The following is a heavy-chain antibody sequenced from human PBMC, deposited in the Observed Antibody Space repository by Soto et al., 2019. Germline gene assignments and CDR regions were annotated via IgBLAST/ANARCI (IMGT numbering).Heavy chain of an antibody. CDR3: AAAMAGAGLLPDY. J-gene: IGHJ4*02. V-gene: IGHV1-46*01. Sequence: QVQLVQSGAEVKKPGASVKVSCKASGYTFTSYYMHWVRQAPGQGLEWMGIINPSGGSTSYAQKVQGRVTMTRDTSTSTVYMELSSLRSEDTAVYYCAAAMAGAGLLPDYWGQGTLVTVSS. CDR2: INPSGGST. CDR1: GYTFTSYY. D-gene: IGHD6-19*01.